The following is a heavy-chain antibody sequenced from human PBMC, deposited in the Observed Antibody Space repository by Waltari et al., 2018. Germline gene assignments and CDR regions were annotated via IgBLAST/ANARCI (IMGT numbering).Heavy chain of an antibody. V-gene: IGHV3-21*04. CDR1: GFTLSNYG. Sequence: EVHLVESGGGLVQPGGSLRLSCAASGFTLSNYGMHWVRQAPGKGLEWVSSISNTGKTVYYADSVKGRFTISRDNAKNSLSLQMSSLRAEDTTMYYCFNYGSTIDYWGQGILVTVSS. D-gene: IGHD3-10*01. J-gene: IGHJ4*02. CDR2: ISNTGKTV. CDR3: FNYGSTIDY.